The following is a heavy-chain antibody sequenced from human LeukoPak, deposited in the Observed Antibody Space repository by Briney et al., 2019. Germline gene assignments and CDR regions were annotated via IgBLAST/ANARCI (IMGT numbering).Heavy chain of an antibody. D-gene: IGHD3-10*01. CDR2: ISSSSSYI. CDR1: GFTFSSYS. J-gene: IGHJ4*02. V-gene: IGHV3-21*01. CDR3: ARDRGVGFGELPTAFDY. Sequence: PGGSPRLSCAASGFTFSSYSMNWVRQAPGKGLEWVSSISSSSSYIYYADSVKGRFTISRDNAKNSLYLQMNSLRAEDTAVYYCARDRGVGFGELPTAFDYWGQGTLVTVSS.